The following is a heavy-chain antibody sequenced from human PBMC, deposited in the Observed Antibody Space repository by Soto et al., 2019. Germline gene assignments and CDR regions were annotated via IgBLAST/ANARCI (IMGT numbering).Heavy chain of an antibody. J-gene: IGHJ5*02. CDR3: ARGLPFGGVIALGWFDP. CDR1: GGSFSDYY. CDR2: INHSGST. Sequence: QVQLQQWGAGLLKPSETLSLTCAVYGGSFSDYYWSWIRQPPGKGLEWIGEINHSGSTNYNPSLKSRVTISVDTSKNQFSLKLSSVTAADTAVYYCARGLPFGGVIALGWFDPWGQGTLVTVSS. V-gene: IGHV4-34*01. D-gene: IGHD3-16*02.